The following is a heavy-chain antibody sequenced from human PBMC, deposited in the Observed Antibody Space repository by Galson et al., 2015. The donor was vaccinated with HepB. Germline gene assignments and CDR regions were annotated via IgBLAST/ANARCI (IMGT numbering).Heavy chain of an antibody. CDR3: ATGVIAVAGTWDHYFDY. CDR1: GYTFTDYY. J-gene: IGHJ4*02. Sequence: VKVSCKVSGYTFTDYYMHWVQQAPGKGLEWMGLVDPEDGETIYAEKFQGRVTITADTSTDTAYMELSSLRSEDTAVYYCATGVIAVAGTWDHYFDYWGQGTLVTVSS. V-gene: IGHV1-69-2*01. D-gene: IGHD6-19*01. CDR2: VDPEDGET.